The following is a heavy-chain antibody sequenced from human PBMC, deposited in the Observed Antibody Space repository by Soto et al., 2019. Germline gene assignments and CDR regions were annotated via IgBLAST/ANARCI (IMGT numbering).Heavy chain of an antibody. V-gene: IGHV3-23*01. CDR1: GFICSSYD. Sequence: PGGSLRLSFAVYGFICSSYDMSWVRQAPGKGLEWVSTILVGGSTHYEDSVKGRFTISRDTSKNTVYLQMNSLTAGDTAFYYCAKATATSGGAFEIYGQGTMVTVSS. D-gene: IGHD1-1*01. J-gene: IGHJ3*02. CDR2: ILVGGST. CDR3: AKATATSGGAFEI.